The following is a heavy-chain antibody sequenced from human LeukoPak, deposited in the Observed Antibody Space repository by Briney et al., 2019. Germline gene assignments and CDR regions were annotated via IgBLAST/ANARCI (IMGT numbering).Heavy chain of an antibody. CDR2: IESETDGGTT. J-gene: IGHJ4*02. CDR3: ATRGSSPDY. V-gene: IGHV3-15*04. Sequence: GGSLRLPCAASGFTFRNAWMTWVRQAPGKGLEWVGHIESETDGGTTDYATPVKDRFTISRDDSKNTLYLQMNSLKTEDTAVYYCATRGSSPDYWGQGTLVTVSS. D-gene: IGHD6-13*01. CDR1: GFTFRNAW.